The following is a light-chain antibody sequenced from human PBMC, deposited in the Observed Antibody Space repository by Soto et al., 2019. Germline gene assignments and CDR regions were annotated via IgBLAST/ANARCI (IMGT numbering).Light chain of an antibody. Sequence: DIQMTQSPSSLSASVGDRVTITCRASQGISNYLAWYQQKPGKTPNLLIFGSSSLQSGVPSRFSGSGSGTDFTLTISSLQPEDVATYYCQKYNSALFTFGPGTKLNI. J-gene: IGKJ3*01. CDR3: QKYNSALFT. V-gene: IGKV1-27*01. CDR2: GSS. CDR1: QGISNY.